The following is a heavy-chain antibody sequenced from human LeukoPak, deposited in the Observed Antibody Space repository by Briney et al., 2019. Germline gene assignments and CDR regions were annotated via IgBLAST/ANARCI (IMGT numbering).Heavy chain of an antibody. CDR2: INPNNGGT. CDR3: ARDLGDFYGNNWALDY. CDR1: GYTFTDYF. V-gene: IGHV1-2*02. D-gene: IGHD2/OR15-2a*01. J-gene: IGHJ4*02. Sequence: ASVRVSCKASGYTFTDYFMHWVRQAPGQGLEWMGWINPNNGGTYYAQNFQGRVTMTRDTSISTAYMEVSRLRSDDTAIYYCARDLGDFYGNNWALDYWGQGTLVTVSS.